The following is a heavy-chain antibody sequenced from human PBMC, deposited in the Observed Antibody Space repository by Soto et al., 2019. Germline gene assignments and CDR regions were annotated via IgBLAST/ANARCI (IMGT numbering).Heavy chain of an antibody. CDR2: IYYSGST. CDR3: ASFKVNDRELDY. CDR1: GGSISSYY. V-gene: IGHV4-59*12. Sequence: SETLSLTCTVSGGSISSYYWSWIRQPPGKGLEWIGYIYYSGSTNYNPSLKSRVTISVDTSKNQFSLKLSSVTAADTAMYYCASFKVNDRELDYWGQGTLVTVSS. D-gene: IGHD1-1*01. J-gene: IGHJ4*02.